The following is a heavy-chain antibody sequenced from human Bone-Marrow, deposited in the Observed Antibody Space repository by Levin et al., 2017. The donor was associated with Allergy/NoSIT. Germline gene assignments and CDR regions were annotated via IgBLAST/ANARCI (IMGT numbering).Heavy chain of an antibody. V-gene: IGHV4-39*02. Sequence: PGNXLEWIATIHYSGNTYFNPSLKSRVTIFVDTSKIHFSLQLSSVTAADTAIYYCARRKGGHDYVDYWGQGTLVTVSS. D-gene: IGHD3-16*01. CDR3: ARRKGGHDYVDY. CDR2: IHYSGNT. J-gene: IGHJ4*02.